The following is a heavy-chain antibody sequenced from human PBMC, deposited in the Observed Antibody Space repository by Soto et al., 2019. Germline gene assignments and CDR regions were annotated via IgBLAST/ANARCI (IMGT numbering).Heavy chain of an antibody. V-gene: IGHV3-33*01. J-gene: IGHJ4*02. CDR3: ARTTTVTDEGSARYYFDY. D-gene: IGHD4-17*01. Sequence: QVQLVESGGGVVQPGRSLRLSCAASGFTFSSYGMHWVRQAPGKGLEWVAVIWYDGSNKYYADSVKGRFTISRDNSKNPLYLQMNSLRAEDTAVYYCARTTTVTDEGSARYYFDYWGQGTLVTVSS. CDR1: GFTFSSYG. CDR2: IWYDGSNK.